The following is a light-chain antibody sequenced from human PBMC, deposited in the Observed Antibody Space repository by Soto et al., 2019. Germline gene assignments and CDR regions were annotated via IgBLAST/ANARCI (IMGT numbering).Light chain of an antibody. CDR3: ISYATATTHV. V-gene: IGLV2-8*01. J-gene: IGLJ1*01. Sequence: QSALTQPASVSGSPGQSVTISCTGTSSDVGGYNYVSWYQQHPGEAPKFVIYEVTKRPSGVAHRFSGSKSGKTASLTVSGLQAEEEADYYCISYATATTHVFGTGTKLTVL. CDR2: EVT. CDR1: SSDVGGYNY.